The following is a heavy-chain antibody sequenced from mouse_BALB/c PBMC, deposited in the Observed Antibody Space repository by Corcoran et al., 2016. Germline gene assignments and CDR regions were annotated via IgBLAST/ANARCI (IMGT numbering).Heavy chain of an antibody. CDR2: INTYTGEP. Sequence: QIRLVQSGPELKKPGETVKISCKASGYTFPNYGMNWVKQAPGKGLKWMGWINTYTGEPTYADDFKGRFAFSLETSASTAYLQINNLKNEDMATYFCAREIYYYGSSVMDYWGQGTSVTVSS. V-gene: IGHV9-1*02. CDR1: GYTFPNYG. D-gene: IGHD1-1*01. J-gene: IGHJ4*01. CDR3: AREIYYYGSSVMDY.